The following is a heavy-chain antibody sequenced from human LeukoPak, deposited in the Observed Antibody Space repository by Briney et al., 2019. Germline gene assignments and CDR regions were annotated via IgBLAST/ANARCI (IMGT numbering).Heavy chain of an antibody. Sequence: GGSLRLSCAASGFTFSSYWMSWVRQAPGKGLEWVANIKQDGSEKYYVDSVKGRFTISRDNAKNSLYLQMNSLRAEDTAVCYCARGEWFGELFWVYWGQGTLVTVSS. V-gene: IGHV3-7*04. CDR3: ARGEWFGELFWVY. CDR1: GFTFSSYW. CDR2: IKQDGSEK. J-gene: IGHJ4*02. D-gene: IGHD3-10*01.